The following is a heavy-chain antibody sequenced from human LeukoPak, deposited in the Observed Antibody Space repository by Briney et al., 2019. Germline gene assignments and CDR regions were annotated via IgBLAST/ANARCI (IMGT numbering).Heavy chain of an antibody. Sequence: ASVKVSCKASGYTFTSYGISWVRQAPGQGLEWMGWISAYNGNTNYAQKFQGRVTMTRNTSISTAYMELSSLRSEDTAVYYCAINCRNYDFWSGYSTYGMDVWGQGTTVTVSS. J-gene: IGHJ6*02. CDR1: GYTFTSYG. V-gene: IGHV1-18*01. CDR2: ISAYNGNT. CDR3: AINCRNYDFWSGYSTYGMDV. D-gene: IGHD3-3*01.